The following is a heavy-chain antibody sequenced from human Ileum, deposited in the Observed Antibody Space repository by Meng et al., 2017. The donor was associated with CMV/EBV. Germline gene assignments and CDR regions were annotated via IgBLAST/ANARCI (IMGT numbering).Heavy chain of an antibody. V-gene: IGHV3-23*01. J-gene: IGHJ6*02. Sequence: GESLKISCAASGFTISSYAMTWVRQAPGKGLEWVSAISESGYDTYYTDSVKGRFTISRDHSKNTLYLQMNSLRAEDTAEYYCAKASCSSTTCPYRGDYYYYYIMGVWGQGTAVTVSS. D-gene: IGHD2-2*01. CDR3: AKASCSSTTCPYRGDYYYYYIMGV. CDR1: GFTISSYA. CDR2: ISESGYDT.